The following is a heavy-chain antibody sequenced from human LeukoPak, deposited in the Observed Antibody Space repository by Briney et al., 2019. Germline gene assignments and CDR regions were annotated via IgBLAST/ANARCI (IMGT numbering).Heavy chain of an antibody. Sequence: SETLSLTCAVSGGSISSGGYSWSWIRQPPGKGLEWIGYIYYSGSTNYNPSLKSRVTISVDTSKNQFSLKLSSVTAADTAVYYCARVSGYSSYWGQGTLVTVSS. CDR3: ARVSGYSSY. CDR1: GGSISSGGYS. J-gene: IGHJ4*02. V-gene: IGHV4-61*08. D-gene: IGHD3-22*01. CDR2: IYYSGST.